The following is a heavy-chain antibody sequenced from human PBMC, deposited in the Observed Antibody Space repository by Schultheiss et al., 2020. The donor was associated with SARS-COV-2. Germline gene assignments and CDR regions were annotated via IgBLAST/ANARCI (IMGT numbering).Heavy chain of an antibody. V-gene: IGHV4-59*01. CDR1: GGSISSYY. CDR3: ASGYCSGGSCYSGYYFDY. D-gene: IGHD2-15*01. J-gene: IGHJ4*02. Sequence: GSLRLSCTVSGGSISSYYWSWIRQPPGKGLEWIGYIYYSGSTNYNPSLKSRVTISVDTSKNQFSLKLSSVTAADTAVYYCASGYCSGGSCYSGYYFDYWGQGTLVTVSS. CDR2: IYYSGST.